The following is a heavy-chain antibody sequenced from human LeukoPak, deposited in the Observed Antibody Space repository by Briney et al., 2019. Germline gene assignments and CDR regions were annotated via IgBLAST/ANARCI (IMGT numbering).Heavy chain of an antibody. D-gene: IGHD6-19*01. CDR3: ARVKKYSSGWLNAFDI. CDR1: GFTFSGYW. CDR2: IKQDGSVK. Sequence: GGSLRLSCAASGFTFSGYWMMWVRQTPGKGLEWVANIKQDGSVKQYVDSVKGRFTISRDNAKNSLYLQMNSLRAEDTALYYCARVKKYSSGWLNAFDIWGQGTMVTVSS. J-gene: IGHJ3*02. V-gene: IGHV3-7*03.